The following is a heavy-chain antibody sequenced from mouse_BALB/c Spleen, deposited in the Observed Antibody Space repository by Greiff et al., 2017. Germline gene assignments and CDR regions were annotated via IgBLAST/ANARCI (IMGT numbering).Heavy chain of an antibody. CDR1: GYTFTDYN. D-gene: IGHD1-1*01. Sequence: EVKLQQFGAELVKPGASVKISCKASGYTFTDYNMDWVKQSHGKSLEWIGDINPYNDGTKYNEKFKGKATLTSDKSSSTAYMELSSLTSEDSAVYYCARGATVVADYAMDYWGQGTSVTVSS. CDR2: INPYNDGT. V-gene: IGHV1-18*01. J-gene: IGHJ4*01. CDR3: ARGATVVADYAMDY.